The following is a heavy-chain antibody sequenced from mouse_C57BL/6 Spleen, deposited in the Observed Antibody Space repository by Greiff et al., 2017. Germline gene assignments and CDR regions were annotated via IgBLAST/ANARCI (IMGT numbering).Heavy chain of an antibody. V-gene: IGHV1-80*01. CDR2: IYPGDGDT. J-gene: IGHJ1*03. CDR3: AREGFYGNYWYFDV. D-gene: IGHD2-1*01. Sequence: QVHVKQSGAELVKPGASVKISCKASGYAFSSYWMNWVKQRPGKGLEWIGQIYPGDGDTNYNGKFKGKATLTADKSSSTAYMQLSSLTSEDSAVYFCAREGFYGNYWYFDVWGTGTTVTVSS. CDR1: GYAFSSYW.